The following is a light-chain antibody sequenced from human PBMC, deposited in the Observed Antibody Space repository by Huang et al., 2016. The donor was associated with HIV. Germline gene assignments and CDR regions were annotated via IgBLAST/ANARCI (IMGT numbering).Light chain of an antibody. V-gene: IGKV4-1*01. J-gene: IGKJ1*01. Sequence: DIVITHSPHSLTVSLGGGATINSKSSQSILPTSKNNNFLIWFQQKPGQPPKLLMPWASTRESGVPDRVSGSGSGTDFTLTINGLQAEDVAVYYCQQYFSTPRTFGQGTRVEIK. CDR2: WAS. CDR3: QQYFSTPRT. CDR1: QSILPTSKNNNF.